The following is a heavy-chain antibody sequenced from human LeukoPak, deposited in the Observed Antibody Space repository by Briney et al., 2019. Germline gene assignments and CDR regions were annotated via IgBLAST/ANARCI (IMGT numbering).Heavy chain of an antibody. CDR3: TTSVIY. CDR2: IKSKTDGGTT. D-gene: IGHD2-21*01. V-gene: IGHV3-15*01. CDR1: GFTFSNAW. Sequence: PGGSLRLSCAASGFTFSNAWMSWVRQAPGKGLEWVGSIKSKTDGGTTDYAAPVKGRFTISRDDSKNTLYLQMNSLKTEDTAVYYCTTSVIYWGQGTLVTVSS. J-gene: IGHJ4*02.